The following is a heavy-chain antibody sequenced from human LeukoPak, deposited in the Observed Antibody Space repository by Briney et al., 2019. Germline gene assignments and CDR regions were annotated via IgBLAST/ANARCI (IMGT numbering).Heavy chain of an antibody. V-gene: IGHV4-4*02. CDR1: GFILSSHG. CDR2: INHSGST. D-gene: IGHD3-10*01. CDR3: ASQTGDVLLWFGERYMDV. J-gene: IGHJ6*03. Sequence: GSLRLSCAASGFILSSHGMNWVRQAPGKGLEWIGEINHSGSTNYNPSLKSRVTISVDTSKNQFSLKLSSVTAADTAVYYCASQTGDVLLWFGERYMDVWGKGTTVTVSS.